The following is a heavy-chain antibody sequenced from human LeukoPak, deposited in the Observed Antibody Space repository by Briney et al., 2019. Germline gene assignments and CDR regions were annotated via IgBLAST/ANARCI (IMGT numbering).Heavy chain of an antibody. J-gene: IGHJ3*02. CDR2: ISSSGSTI. V-gene: IGHV3-48*03. Sequence: GGSLRLSCAASGFTLSSYEMNWVRQAPGKGLEWVSYISSSGSTIYYADSVEGRFTISRDNAKNSLYLQMNSLRAEDTAVYYCARDEHPVGDYRAFDIWGQGTMVTVSS. CDR3: ARDEHPVGDYRAFDI. CDR1: GFTLSSYE. D-gene: IGHD4-17*01.